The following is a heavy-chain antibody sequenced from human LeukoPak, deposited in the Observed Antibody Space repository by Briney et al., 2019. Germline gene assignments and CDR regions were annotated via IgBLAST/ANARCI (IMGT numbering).Heavy chain of an antibody. D-gene: IGHD4-11*01. Sequence: PSETLSLTCTVSGGSISSYYWSWIRQPPGKGLEWIGEINHSGSTNYNPSLKSRVTISVDTSKNQFSLKLSSVTAADTAVYYCARGGATTVTMIDYWGQGTLVTVSS. V-gene: IGHV4-34*01. CDR3: ARGGATTVTMIDY. J-gene: IGHJ4*02. CDR2: INHSGST. CDR1: GGSISSYY.